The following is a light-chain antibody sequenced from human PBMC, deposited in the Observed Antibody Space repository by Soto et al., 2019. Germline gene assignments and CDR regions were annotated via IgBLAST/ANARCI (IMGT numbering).Light chain of an antibody. J-gene: IGKJ1*01. CDR2: GAS. CDR1: QSVSSSS. CDR3: QQSET. Sequence: EIVLTQSPCTLPLSPGESATLSCRASQSVSSSSLAWYQQKPGEAPRLLIYGASSRATGIPDRFSGSGSGTDFTLTISRLEPEDFAVYYCQQSETFGQGTKVDIK. V-gene: IGKV3-20*01.